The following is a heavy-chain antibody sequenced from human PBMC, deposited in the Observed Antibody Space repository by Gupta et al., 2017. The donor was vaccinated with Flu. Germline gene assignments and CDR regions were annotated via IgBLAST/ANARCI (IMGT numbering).Heavy chain of an antibody. J-gene: IGHJ5*02. CDR3: ATEGYYDSSGSNWFDP. D-gene: IGHD3-22*01. Sequence: DPEDGETIYAQKFQGRVTMTEDTSTDTAYMELSSLRSEDTAVYYCATEGYYDSSGSNWFDPWGQGTLVTVSS. V-gene: IGHV1-24*01. CDR2: DPEDGET.